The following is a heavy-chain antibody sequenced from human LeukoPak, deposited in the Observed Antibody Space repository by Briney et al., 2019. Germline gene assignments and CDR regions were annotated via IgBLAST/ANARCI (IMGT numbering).Heavy chain of an antibody. J-gene: IGHJ4*02. Sequence: GGSLRLSCAASGFTFSNYWMHWVRQAPGKGLEWVSRINERATIISYADSVKGRFTISRENAKNMLYLQRNSLTAEDTAVYYCVRDLILVWTPGDDFDHWGQGTLVTVSS. CDR3: VRDLILVWTPGDDFDH. CDR2: INERATII. D-gene: IGHD3-16*01. CDR1: GFTFSNYW. V-gene: IGHV3-74*01.